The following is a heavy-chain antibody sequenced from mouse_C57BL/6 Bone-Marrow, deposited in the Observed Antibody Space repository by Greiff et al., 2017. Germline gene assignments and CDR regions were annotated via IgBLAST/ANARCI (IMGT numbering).Heavy chain of an antibody. V-gene: IGHV1-81*01. D-gene: IGHD2-2*01. J-gene: IGHJ2*01. CDR2: IYPRSGNT. CDR3: ARGGYYGSYYFDY. CDR1: GYTFTSYG. Sequence: VQLVESGAELARPGASVKLSCKASGYTFTSYGISWVKQRTGQGLEWIGEIYPRSGNTYYNEKFKGKATLTADKSSSTAYMELRSLTSEDSAVYFCARGGYYGSYYFDYWGQGTTLTVSS.